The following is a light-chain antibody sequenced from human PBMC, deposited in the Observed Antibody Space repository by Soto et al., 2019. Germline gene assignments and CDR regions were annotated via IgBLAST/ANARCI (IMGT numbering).Light chain of an antibody. CDR2: DVS. CDR3: SSYTSSSTGV. Sequence: YALTQPASVSGSPGQSITISCTGTSSDVGGYNYVSWYQQHPGKAPKLMIYDVSNRPSGVSNRFSGSKSGNTASLTISGLQAEDEADYYCSSYTSSSTGVFGTGTKVTVL. J-gene: IGLJ1*01. V-gene: IGLV2-14*01. CDR1: SSDVGGYNY.